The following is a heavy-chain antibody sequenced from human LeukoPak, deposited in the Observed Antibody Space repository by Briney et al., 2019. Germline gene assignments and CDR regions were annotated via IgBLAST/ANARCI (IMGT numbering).Heavy chain of an antibody. D-gene: IGHD1-14*01. Sequence: GSLRLSCAASGFTFSSYWMNWVRQAPGKGLVWVSRIASDGSSTTYADSVKGRFSISRDNAKNTLYLQMNSLRAEDTAVYYCAKDSSYHPSNWFDPWGQGTLVTVSS. CDR2: IASDGSST. J-gene: IGHJ5*02. CDR1: GFTFSSYW. V-gene: IGHV3-74*01. CDR3: AKDSSYHPSNWFDP.